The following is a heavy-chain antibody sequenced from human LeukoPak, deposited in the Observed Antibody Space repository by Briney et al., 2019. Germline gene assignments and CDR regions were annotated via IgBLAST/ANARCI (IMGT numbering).Heavy chain of an antibody. Sequence: SETLSLTCTVSGGSISSGDYYWSWIRQPPGKGLEWIGYVYYSGSTDYNPSLKSRVTISVDTSKNQFSLKLSSVTAADTAVYYCARDHYYVLDYWGQGTLVTVSS. CDR1: GGSISSGDYY. CDR2: VYYSGST. D-gene: IGHD3-10*02. CDR3: ARDHYYVLDY. J-gene: IGHJ4*02. V-gene: IGHV4-61*08.